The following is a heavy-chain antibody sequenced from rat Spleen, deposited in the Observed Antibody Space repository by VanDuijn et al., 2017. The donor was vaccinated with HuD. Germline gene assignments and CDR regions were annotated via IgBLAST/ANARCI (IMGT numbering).Heavy chain of an antibody. D-gene: IGHD4-3*01. CDR2: ITNARGTT. Sequence: EVQLVESGGGLVQPGRSLKLSCVASGFTFNNYWMTWIRQAPGKGLEWVASITNARGTTYYPDSVKGRFTISRDNAKGTLYLQVNSLRSEDTATYYCARPDSAIYVMDAWGQGASVTVSS. V-gene: IGHV5-31*01. J-gene: IGHJ4*01. CDR1: GFTFNNYW. CDR3: ARPDSAIYVMDA.